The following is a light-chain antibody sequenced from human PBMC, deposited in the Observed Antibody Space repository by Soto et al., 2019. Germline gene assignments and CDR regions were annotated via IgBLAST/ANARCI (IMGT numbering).Light chain of an antibody. CDR1: QSVSSCY. CDR2: GAS. CDR3: QQYGSSPLT. J-gene: IGKJ4*01. Sequence: EIVLTQSPGTLSLSPGERATLSCRASQSVSSCYLACYQQKPGQAPRLLIYGASSMATGIPDRFSGSGSGTDFTLTISRLEPEDFAVYYCQQYGSSPLTFGGGTKVEIK. V-gene: IGKV3-20*01.